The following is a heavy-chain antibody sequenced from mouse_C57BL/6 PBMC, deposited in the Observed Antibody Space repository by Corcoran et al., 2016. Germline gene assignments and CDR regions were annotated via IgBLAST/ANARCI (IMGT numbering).Heavy chain of an antibody. D-gene: IGHD2-5*01. CDR2: INPSTGGT. CDR3: ARKNYSNSFDY. V-gene: IGHV1-42*01. Sequence: EVQLQQSGPALVKPGASVKISCKASGYSFTGYYMNWVKQSPEKSLEWIGEINPSTGGTTYNQKFKAKATLTVDKSSSTAYMELRSLTSEDTAVYYCARKNYSNSFDYWGQGTTLTVSS. CDR1: GYSFTGYY. J-gene: IGHJ2*01.